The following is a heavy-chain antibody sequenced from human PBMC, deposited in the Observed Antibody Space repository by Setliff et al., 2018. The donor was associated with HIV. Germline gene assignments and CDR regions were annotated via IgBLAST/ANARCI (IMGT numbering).Heavy chain of an antibody. CDR1: GFTFSSFA. CDR2: VSGSGTAT. V-gene: IGHV3-23*01. Sequence: SLRLSCGASGFTFSSFAMNWVRHAPGKGLEWVSAVSGSGTATEYADSVKGRFTISRDNSKNALYLEMNNLRAEDTAIYYCAKGLDYLDSSGYSYFRLWGQGTQVTVSS. D-gene: IGHD3-22*01. CDR3: AKGLDYLDSSGYSYFRL. J-gene: IGHJ4*02.